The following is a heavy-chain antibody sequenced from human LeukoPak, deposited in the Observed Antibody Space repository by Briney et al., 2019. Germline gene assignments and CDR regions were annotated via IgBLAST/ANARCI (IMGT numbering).Heavy chain of an antibody. CDR1: GFTFSSYG. J-gene: IGHJ4*02. Sequence: PGGSLRLSCAAPGFTFSSYGMHWVRQAPGKGLEWVAVISYDGSNKYYADSVKGRFTISRDNSKNTLYLQMNSLRAEDTAVYYCAKDRGVQWLVNYYFDYWGQGTLVTVSS. CDR2: ISYDGSNK. D-gene: IGHD6-19*01. V-gene: IGHV3-30*18. CDR3: AKDRGVQWLVNYYFDY.